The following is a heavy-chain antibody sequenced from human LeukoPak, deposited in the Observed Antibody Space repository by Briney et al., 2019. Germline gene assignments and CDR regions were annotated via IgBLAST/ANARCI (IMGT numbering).Heavy chain of an antibody. CDR2: ISYDGSDK. D-gene: IGHD3-10*01. CDR3: AKDIRNDRFGGPGKY. CDR1: GFTFSTYT. Sequence: GGSLRLSCVVSGFTFSTYTMHWVRQAPGKGLEWVAIISYDGSDKYYADSVKGRFTISRDNSKNTLYLQMNSLRAEDTAVYYCAKDIRNDRFGGPGKYWGQGTLVTVSS. J-gene: IGHJ4*02. V-gene: IGHV3-30*18.